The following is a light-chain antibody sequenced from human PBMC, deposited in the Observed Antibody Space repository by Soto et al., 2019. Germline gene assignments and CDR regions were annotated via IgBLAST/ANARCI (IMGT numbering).Light chain of an antibody. Sequence: DIKMTQSPSTLSASVGDRVTITCRASQSISSWLAWYQQKPGKAPKLLLYKASSLESGFPSRFSGSGSGTEFTLTISSLQPDDVATYYCQQYNSYACTFGQGTNVEIK. CDR3: QQYNSYACT. V-gene: IGKV1-5*03. CDR2: KAS. J-gene: IGKJ1*01. CDR1: QSISSW.